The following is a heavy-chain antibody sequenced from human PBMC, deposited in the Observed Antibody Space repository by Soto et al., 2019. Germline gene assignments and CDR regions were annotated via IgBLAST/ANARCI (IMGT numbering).Heavy chain of an antibody. Sequence: GGSLRLSCAASGFTFSSYGMHWVRQAPGKGLEWVAVIWYDGSNKYYADSVKGRFTISRNNSKTTLYLQMNSLRAEDTAVYYCARESARFGELLFVHYFAYWGQGT. V-gene: IGHV3-33*01. CDR3: ARESARFGELLFVHYFAY. CDR2: IWYDGSNK. J-gene: IGHJ4*02. CDR1: GFTFSSYG. D-gene: IGHD3-10*01.